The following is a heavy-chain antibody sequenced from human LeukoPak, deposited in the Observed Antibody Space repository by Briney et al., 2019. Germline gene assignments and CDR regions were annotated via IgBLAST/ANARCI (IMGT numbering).Heavy chain of an antibody. V-gene: IGHV3-30*04. D-gene: IGHD6-6*01. CDR1: GFTFISYA. CDR3: ARYSYSSSSLSLDY. CDR2: ISFHGTDT. Sequence: GGSLRLSCAASGFTFISYAIHWVRQAPGKGLEWVAVISFHGTDTFYADSVKGRFTISRDNSKNTLYLQMSSLRGDDTAVYYCARYSYSSSSLSLDYWGQGTLVTVSS. J-gene: IGHJ4*02.